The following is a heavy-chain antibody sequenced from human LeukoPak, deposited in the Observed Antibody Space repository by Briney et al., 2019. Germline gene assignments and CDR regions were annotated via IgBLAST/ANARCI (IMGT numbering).Heavy chain of an antibody. CDR1: GFTVSSNY. J-gene: IGHJ4*02. CDR3: ISGVGITDFDY. Sequence: GGSLRLSCAASGFTVSSNYMSWVRQAPGKGLEWVGRIKRKSDGETTDYAAPVKGRFTISRDDSKNTLYLQMNSLKSEDTAVYYCISGVGITDFDYWGQGTLVTVSS. V-gene: IGHV3-15*01. CDR2: IKRKSDGETT. D-gene: IGHD1-26*01.